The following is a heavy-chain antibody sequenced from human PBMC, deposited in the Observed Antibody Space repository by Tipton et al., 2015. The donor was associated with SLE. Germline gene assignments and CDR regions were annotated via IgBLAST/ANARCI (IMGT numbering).Heavy chain of an antibody. J-gene: IGHJ4*02. CDR2: IYYSVST. CDR3: AGSSSGSDFDY. CDR1: GGAFRGYY. V-gene: IGHV4-34*09. Sequence: TLSLTCVVYGGAFRGYYWSWIRQTPGKGLEWIGYIYYSVSTYYNPSLKSRVTISVDTSKNQFSLKLSSVTAADTAVYYCAGSSSGSDFDYWGQGTLVTVSS. D-gene: IGHD1-26*01.